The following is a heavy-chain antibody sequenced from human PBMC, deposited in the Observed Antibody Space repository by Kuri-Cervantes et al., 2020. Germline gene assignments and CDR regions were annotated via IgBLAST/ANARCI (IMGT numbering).Heavy chain of an antibody. J-gene: IGHJ4*01. D-gene: IGHD3-22*01. Sequence: GESLKISCAASGFTFSDYYMSWIRQAPGKGPEWVSYISSGGVTIYYADSVKGRFTISRDNAENSPYLQMNSLRAEDTAVYYCARGLHYYDSSGYPYWGHGTLVTVSS. CDR1: GFTFSDYY. CDR2: ISSGGVTI. V-gene: IGHV3-11*01. CDR3: ARGLHYYDSSGYPY.